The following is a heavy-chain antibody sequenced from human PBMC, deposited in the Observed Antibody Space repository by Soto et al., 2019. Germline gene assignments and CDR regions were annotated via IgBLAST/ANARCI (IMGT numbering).Heavy chain of an antibody. Sequence: QVQLVESGGGVVQPGRSLRLSCAASGFTFSSYAMHWVRQAPGKGLEWVAVISYDGSNKYYADSVKGRFTISRDNSKNTLYLQMNSLRAEDTAVYYCARGSWRTRIVVARGFDYWGQGPLVTVSS. D-gene: IGHD2-15*01. V-gene: IGHV3-30-3*01. CDR2: ISYDGSNK. CDR1: GFTFSSYA. CDR3: ARGSWRTRIVVARGFDY. J-gene: IGHJ4*02.